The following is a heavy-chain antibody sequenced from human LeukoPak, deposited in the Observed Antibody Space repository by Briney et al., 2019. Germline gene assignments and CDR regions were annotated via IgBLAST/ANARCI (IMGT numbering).Heavy chain of an antibody. V-gene: IGHV4-34*01. D-gene: IGHD2-2*01. CDR1: GWSFNDYY. CDR2: VNARGDT. J-gene: IGHJ5*02. Sequence: SETLSLTCAVYGWSFNDYYWNWIRQPPGMGLEWIGEVNARGDTTYNPSLKSRVTISVDESKNQFSLRLTSMIAADTAAYYCARGQVPAARGYNWFDPWGQGTLVTVSS. CDR3: ARGQVPAARGYNWFDP.